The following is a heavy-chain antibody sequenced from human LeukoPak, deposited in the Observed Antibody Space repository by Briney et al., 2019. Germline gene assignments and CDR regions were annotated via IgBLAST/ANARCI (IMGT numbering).Heavy chain of an antibody. CDR3: AKDRSDYDFWSGPNWFDP. CDR2: ISGSGGST. Sequence: HPGGCLRLSCAASGFTFSSYAMSWVRQAPGKGLEWVSAISGSGGSTYYADSVKGRFTISRDNSKNTLYLQMNSLRAEDTAVYYCAKDRSDYDFWSGPNWFDPWGQGTLVTVSS. D-gene: IGHD3-3*01. CDR1: GFTFSSYA. J-gene: IGHJ5*02. V-gene: IGHV3-23*01.